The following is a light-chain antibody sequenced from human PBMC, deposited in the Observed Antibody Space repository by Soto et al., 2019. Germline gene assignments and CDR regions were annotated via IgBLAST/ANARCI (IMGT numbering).Light chain of an antibody. CDR2: GTS. Sequence: DIQMTQSPSSVSASVGDRVTITCRASQDIDSRLAWYQQKPGTAPKLLIYGTSSLQSGVPSRFSGSGSGTDFTLTISSLQPEDFATYYCHQAKSSAWTFGRGTKVEIK. V-gene: IGKV1-12*01. CDR1: QDIDSR. J-gene: IGKJ1*01. CDR3: HQAKSSAWT.